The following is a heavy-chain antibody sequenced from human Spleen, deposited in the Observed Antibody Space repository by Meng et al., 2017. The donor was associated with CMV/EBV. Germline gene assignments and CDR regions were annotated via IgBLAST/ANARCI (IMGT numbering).Heavy chain of an antibody. CDR2: ISYDGSNK. J-gene: IGHJ3*02. Sequence: GESLKISCAASGFTFSRYAIHWVRQAPGKGLEWVAVISYDGSNKYYADSVKGRFTISRDNSKNTLYLQMNSLRAEDTAVYYCASVDYHDNSGDHDVFDIWGQGTMVTVSS. D-gene: IGHD3-22*01. CDR3: ASVDYHDNSGDHDVFDI. V-gene: IGHV3-30*04. CDR1: GFTFSRYA.